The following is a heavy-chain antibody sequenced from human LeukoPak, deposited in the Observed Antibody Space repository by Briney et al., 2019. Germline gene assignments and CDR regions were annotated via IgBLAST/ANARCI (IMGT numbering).Heavy chain of an antibody. Sequence: GGSLRLSCAASGFTFSSYAMSWVRQAPGKGLEWASLISGSGYSTYYADSVKGRFTISRDDSNNMLSLQMNGLRADDTALYYCAKSGSGTFRPFSWGQGTLVTVSS. CDR2: ISGSGYST. CDR3: AKSGSGTFRPFS. V-gene: IGHV3-23*01. D-gene: IGHD3-10*01. CDR1: GFTFSSYA. J-gene: IGHJ5*02.